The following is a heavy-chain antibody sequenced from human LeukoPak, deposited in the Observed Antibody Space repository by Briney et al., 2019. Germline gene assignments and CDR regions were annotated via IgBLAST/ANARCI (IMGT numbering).Heavy chain of an antibody. CDR1: GFRFGGYS. Sequence: GGSLRLSCGASGFRFGGYSMNWVRQAPGKGLQWVSLITSDSKYRYYSDYVKGRFTISRDNANNSVYLEMNSLGPEDTAVYYRARNLLYGSGSFAYWGRGTLVTVSS. V-gene: IGHV3-21*01. J-gene: IGHJ4*02. D-gene: IGHD3-10*01. CDR3: ARNLLYGSGSFAY. CDR2: ITSDSKYR.